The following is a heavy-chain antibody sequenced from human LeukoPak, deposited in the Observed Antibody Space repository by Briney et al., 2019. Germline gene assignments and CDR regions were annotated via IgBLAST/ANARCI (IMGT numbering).Heavy chain of an antibody. D-gene: IGHD3-3*01. CDR3: ARASLEWFNDAFDI. Sequence: SETLSLTCTVSGGSISSYYWSWIRQPAGKGLEWIGRIYTSGSTNHNPSLKSRVTMSVDTSKNQFSLKLSSVTAADTAVYYCARASLEWFNDAFDIWGQGTMVTVSS. J-gene: IGHJ3*02. V-gene: IGHV4-4*07. CDR1: GGSISSYY. CDR2: IYTSGST.